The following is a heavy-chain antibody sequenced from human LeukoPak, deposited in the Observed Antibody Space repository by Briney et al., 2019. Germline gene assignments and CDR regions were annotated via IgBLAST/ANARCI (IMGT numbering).Heavy chain of an antibody. J-gene: IGHJ4*02. V-gene: IGHV4-38-2*02. CDR1: GYSISSGYY. Sequence: SETLSLTCTVSGYSISSGYYWGWIRQPPGKGLEWIGSIYHSGSTYYNPSLKSRVTISVDTSKNQFSLKLSSVTAADTAVYYCARNADGSGNLLPFYFDYWGPGTLVTVSS. D-gene: IGHD3-10*01. CDR2: IYHSGST. CDR3: ARNADGSGNLLPFYFDY.